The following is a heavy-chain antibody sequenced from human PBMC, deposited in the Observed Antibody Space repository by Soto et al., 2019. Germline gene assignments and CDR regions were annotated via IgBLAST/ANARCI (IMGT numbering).Heavy chain of an antibody. J-gene: IGHJ5*02. CDR2: ISGSGGST. CDR1: GFTFSSFA. CDR3: ANDAVAVAGTNWFDP. Sequence: GGSLRLSCAASGFTFSSFAMSWVRQAPGKGLDWVSAISGSGGSTYSADSVKGRFTISRDNSKNTLYLQMKSLRAEDTAVYYCANDAVAVAGTNWFDPWGQGTLVTVSS. V-gene: IGHV3-23*01. D-gene: IGHD6-19*01.